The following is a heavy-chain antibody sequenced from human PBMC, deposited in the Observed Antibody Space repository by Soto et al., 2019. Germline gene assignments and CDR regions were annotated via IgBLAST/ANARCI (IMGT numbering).Heavy chain of an antibody. CDR3: ASFTMVRGVIPDS. D-gene: IGHD3-10*01. CDR2: IYYSGST. J-gene: IGHJ4*02. V-gene: IGHV4-31*03. Sequence: QVQLQESGPGLVKPSQTLSLTCTVSGGSISSGGYYWSWIRQHPGKGLEWIGYIYYSGSTYYNPSCMRRITLSVYPSKNQFSLKLSSVTAADTAVYYCASFTMVRGVIPDSWGQGTLVTVSS. CDR1: GGSISSGGYY.